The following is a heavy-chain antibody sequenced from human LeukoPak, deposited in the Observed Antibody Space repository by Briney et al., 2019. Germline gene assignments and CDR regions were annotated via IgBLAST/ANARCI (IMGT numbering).Heavy chain of an antibody. Sequence: GGSLTLYCAAYRFTFSSYGMNWVRQAPGKGLEWVSTVSGSGASIYYADSVKGRFTMSRDNSKNTLYVQMKSLRAEDTAVYYCAKDFVVVPGNVNYFDYWGQGTLVTVSS. J-gene: IGHJ4*02. CDR3: AKDFVVVPGNVNYFDY. V-gene: IGHV3-23*01. D-gene: IGHD2-21*02. CDR1: RFTFSSYG. CDR2: VSGSGASI.